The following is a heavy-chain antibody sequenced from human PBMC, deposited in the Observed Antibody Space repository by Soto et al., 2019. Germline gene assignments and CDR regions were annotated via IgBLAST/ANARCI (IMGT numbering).Heavy chain of an antibody. CDR3: AKEKIRTNCCNCYDP. D-gene: IGHD2-21*01. V-gene: IGHV1-3*01. CDR2: INAGNGNT. J-gene: IGHJ5*02. CDR1: AYTFTSYA. Sequence: ASLKVSYNASAYTFTSYAMHWVLQAPGQRLEWMGWINAGNGNTKYSQKFQGRVTITRDTSASTAYMELNSLRAEDTAVYYCAKEKIRTNCCNCYDPSGQGTLVIVSS.